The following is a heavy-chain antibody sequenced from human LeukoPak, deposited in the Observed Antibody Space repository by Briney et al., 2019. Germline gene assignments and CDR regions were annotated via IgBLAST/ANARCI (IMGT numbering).Heavy chain of an antibody. CDR1: GFTFSSYW. D-gene: IGHD1-26*01. J-gene: IGHJ6*03. Sequence: GGSLRLSCAASGFTFSSYWMSWVRQAPGKGLEWVANIKQDGSEKYYVDSVKGRFTISRDDAKNSLYLQMNSLRAEDTVVYYCARNGELDYYYYMDVWGKGTTVTVSS. CDR2: IKQDGSEK. V-gene: IGHV3-7*01. CDR3: ARNGELDYYYYMDV.